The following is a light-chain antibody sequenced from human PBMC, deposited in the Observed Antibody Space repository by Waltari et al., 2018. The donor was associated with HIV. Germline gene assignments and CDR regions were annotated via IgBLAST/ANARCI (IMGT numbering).Light chain of an antibody. CDR2: GAS. CDR3: QQYDSSPLT. Sequence: EIVLTQSPGTLSLSPGERATLSCRASQSLSNTYLAWYQQRPGPAPRLRIFGASGRATGIPDRFSGSGSGTDFTLTISRLEPEDFAVYHCQQYDSSPLTFGGGTKVEIK. CDR1: QSLSNTY. V-gene: IGKV3-20*01. J-gene: IGKJ4*01.